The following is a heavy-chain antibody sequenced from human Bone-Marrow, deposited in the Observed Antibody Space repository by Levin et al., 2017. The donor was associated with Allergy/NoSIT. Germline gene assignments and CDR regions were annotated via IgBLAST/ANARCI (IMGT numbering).Heavy chain of an antibody. J-gene: IGHJ4*02. V-gene: IGHV3-9*01. CDR1: GFTFDDYA. CDR2: ISWGSGDI. Sequence: SLKISCAASGFTFDDYAMHWVRQAPGKGLEWVSGISWGSGDIIYADSVKGRFTISRDNAKNPLYLQMNSLRVEDAGLYYCARRGDNREFDYWGQGALVTVSS. CDR3: ARRGDNREFDY. D-gene: IGHD1-14*01.